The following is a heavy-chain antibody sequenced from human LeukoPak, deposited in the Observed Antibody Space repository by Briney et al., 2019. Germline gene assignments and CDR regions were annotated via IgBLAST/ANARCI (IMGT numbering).Heavy chain of an antibody. V-gene: IGHV3-23*01. J-gene: IGHJ4*02. CDR3: AKSAEGDSSVYYYPFDY. CDR2: ICVIGGGT. D-gene: IGHD3-22*01. CDR1: GFTFSSCV. Sequence: GGSLRLSCVPSGFTFSSCVMSWVRPAPGKGVQWVSCICVIGGGTYYADSVKRRFTISRDNSKNTLYLQMNSLRAEDTAVYYCAKSAEGDSSVYYYPFDYRGQGTLVTVSS.